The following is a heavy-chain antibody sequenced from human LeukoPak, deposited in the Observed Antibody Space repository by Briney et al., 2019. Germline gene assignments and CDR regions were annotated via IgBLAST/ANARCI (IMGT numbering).Heavy chain of an antibody. V-gene: IGHV1-2*02. CDR3: ARDRRITFGGVTGPDDAFDI. J-gene: IGHJ3*02. Sequence: ASVKVSCKASGYTFTGYYMHWVRQAPGQGLEWMGWINPNSGGTNYAQKFQGRVTMTRDTSISTAYMELSRLRSDDTAVYYCARDRRITFGGVTGPDDAFDIWGQGTMVTVSS. D-gene: IGHD3-16*01. CDR1: GYTFTGYY. CDR2: INPNSGGT.